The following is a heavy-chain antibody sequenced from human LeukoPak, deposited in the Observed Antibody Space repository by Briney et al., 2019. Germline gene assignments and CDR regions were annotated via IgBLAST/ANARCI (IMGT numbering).Heavy chain of an antibody. D-gene: IGHD3-22*01. Sequence: SSETLSLTCTVAGGSVSSGRYYWSWIRQPPGTGLEWIGEINHSGSTNYNPSLKSRVTISVDTSKNQFSLKLSSVTAADTAVYYCAGDSSGYYYTYDYWGQGTLVTVSS. CDR2: INHSGST. V-gene: IGHV4-39*07. CDR3: AGDSSGYYYTYDY. J-gene: IGHJ4*02. CDR1: GGSVSSGRYY.